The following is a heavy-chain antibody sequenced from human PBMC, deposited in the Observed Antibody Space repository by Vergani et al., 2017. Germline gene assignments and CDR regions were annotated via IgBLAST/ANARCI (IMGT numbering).Heavy chain of an antibody. J-gene: IGHJ6*03. V-gene: IGHV1-8*01. Sequence: QVQLVQSGAEVKKPGASVKVSCKASGYTFTSYDINWVRQATGQGLEWMGWMNPNSGNTGYAQKFQGRVTMTRNTSISTAYMELSSLRSEDTAVYYSARGRYYDFWSGFNTETDYMDVWGKGTTVTVSS. CDR3: ARGRYYDFWSGFNTETDYMDV. CDR1: GYTFTSYD. D-gene: IGHD3-3*01. CDR2: MNPNSGNT.